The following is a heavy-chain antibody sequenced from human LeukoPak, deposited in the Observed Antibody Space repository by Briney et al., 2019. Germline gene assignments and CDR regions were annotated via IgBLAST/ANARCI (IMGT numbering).Heavy chain of an antibody. D-gene: IGHD5-18*01. CDR1: GFTFSDYY. Sequence: GGSLRLSCAASGFTFSDYYMSWIRQAPGKGLEWVSYISSSGSTIYYADSVRGRFTISRDNAKNSLYLQMNSLRAEDTAVYYCARDKSFLGYRGDCDYWGQGTLVTVSS. V-gene: IGHV3-11*01. CDR2: ISSSGSTI. J-gene: IGHJ4*02. CDR3: ARDKSFLGYRGDCDY.